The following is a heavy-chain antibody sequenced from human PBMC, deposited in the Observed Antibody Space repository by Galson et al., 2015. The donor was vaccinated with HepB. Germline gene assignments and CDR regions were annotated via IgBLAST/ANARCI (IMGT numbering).Heavy chain of an antibody. CDR1: GFTFSSYA. D-gene: IGHD3-16*02. J-gene: IGHJ4*02. CDR3: AKRGDLHYDYLWGKYRYDYYFDY. CDR2: INGGGTNT. Sequence: SLRLSCAASGFTFSSYAMNWVRQGPGKGLEWISGINGGGTNTSYTDSVRGRFTISRDNSKNTLYLHMNSLRAGDTAVYYCAKRGDLHYDYLWGKYRYDYYFDYWGQGSLVTVSS. V-gene: IGHV3-23*01.